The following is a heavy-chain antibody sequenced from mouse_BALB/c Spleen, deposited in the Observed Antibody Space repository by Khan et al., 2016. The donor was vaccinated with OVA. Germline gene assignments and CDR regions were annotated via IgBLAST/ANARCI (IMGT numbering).Heavy chain of an antibody. D-gene: IGHD1-1*02. J-gene: IGHJ3*01. Sequence: QVQLQQPGAELVRPGVSVKISCKASGYTFTDYAMHWVKQRHAKSLEWIGVISTNYGDADYNQKFQGKASMTVDRSSSTVYMELARLTSEDSAIYYCVRGGKCAYWGQGTLVTVSA. CDR3: VRGGKCAY. V-gene: IGHV1S137*01. CDR2: ISTNYGDA. CDR1: GYTFTDYA.